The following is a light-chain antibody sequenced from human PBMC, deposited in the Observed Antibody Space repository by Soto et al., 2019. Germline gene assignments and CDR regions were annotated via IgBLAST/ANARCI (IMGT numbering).Light chain of an antibody. Sequence: DIQMTQSPSSLSASVGDRVTITCRASQDISNYLAWYQQKPGKVPKLLIYAASTLQSGVPSRFSGSGSGTDFTLTISSLQPEDVTTYYCQQYNNAPSPSAQGTKLEIK. CDR3: QQYNNAPSP. J-gene: IGKJ2*01. CDR1: QDISNY. V-gene: IGKV1-27*01. CDR2: AAS.